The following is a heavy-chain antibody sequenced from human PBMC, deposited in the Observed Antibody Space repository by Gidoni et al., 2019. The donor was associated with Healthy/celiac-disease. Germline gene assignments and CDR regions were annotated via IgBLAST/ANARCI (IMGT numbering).Heavy chain of an antibody. Sequence: QVQLQESGPGLVKPSETLSLTCAVSGYSISSGYSWGWIRQPPGKGLEWIGSIYHSGSTYYNPSLKSRVTISVDTSKNQFSLKLSSVTAADTAVYYCARGREWPHFDYWGQGTLVTVSS. D-gene: IGHD3-3*01. CDR3: ARGREWPHFDY. CDR2: IYHSGST. J-gene: IGHJ4*02. CDR1: GYSISSGYS. V-gene: IGHV4-38-2*01.